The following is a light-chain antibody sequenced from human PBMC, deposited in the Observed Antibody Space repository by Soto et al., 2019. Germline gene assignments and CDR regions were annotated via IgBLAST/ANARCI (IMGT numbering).Light chain of an antibody. CDR1: QTVRSSY. CDR3: QQYGDSIT. V-gene: IGKV3-20*01. CDR2: GAF. Sequence: IFLTQSPGSLSLSSGERATLSCRASQTVRSSYLAWYQQRPGQPPKLLIYGAFNRAIGTPDRFSGSESGKYYTPTISRLAPEDSADYYCQQYGDSITFGGGTKVEI. J-gene: IGKJ4*01.